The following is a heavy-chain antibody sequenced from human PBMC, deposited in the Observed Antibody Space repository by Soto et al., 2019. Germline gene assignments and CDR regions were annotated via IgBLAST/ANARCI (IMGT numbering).Heavy chain of an antibody. CDR2: IYYSGST. CDR3: ARLGGRASSWYVGY. V-gene: IGHV4-59*08. CDR1: GGSISSYY. J-gene: IGHJ4*02. D-gene: IGHD6-13*01. Sequence: QVQLQESGPGLVKPSETLSLTCTVSGGSISSYYWSWIRQPPGKGLEWIGYIYYSGSTNYNPSLKSRVTISVDTSKNQFSLKLSSVTAADTAVYYCARLGGRASSWYVGYWGQGTLVTVSS.